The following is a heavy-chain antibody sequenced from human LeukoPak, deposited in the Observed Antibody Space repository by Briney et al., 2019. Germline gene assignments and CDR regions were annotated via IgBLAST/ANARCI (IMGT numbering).Heavy chain of an antibody. D-gene: IGHD3-10*01. CDR1: GFTFCSYE. CDR2: ISSSGSTI. J-gene: IGHJ4*02. Sequence: GGSLRLSCSASGFTFCSYEMNWVRQAPGKGLEWVSYISSSGSTIYYADSVKGRFTISRDDAKNSLYLQINSLRAEDTAVYYCARDGYGSGRHSGYDYWGQGTLVTVSS. CDR3: ARDGYGSGRHSGYDY. V-gene: IGHV3-48*03.